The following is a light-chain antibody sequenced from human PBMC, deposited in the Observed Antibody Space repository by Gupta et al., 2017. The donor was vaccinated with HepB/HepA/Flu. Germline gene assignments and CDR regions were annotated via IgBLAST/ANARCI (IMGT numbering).Light chain of an antibody. CDR1: SSNIGSNT. CDR3: EEWADGLKGDV. Sequence: QAVLTHPPSACVTPGQRVTISCSGSSSNIGSNTVNWYQKLPGTAKKLLIYSNNQRPSGVPDRFSCSKAGTSASLDIRGLQSEDEAYYDGEEWADGLKGDVFGGGPKLTVL. CDR2: SNN. V-gene: IGLV1-44*01. J-gene: IGLJ3*02.